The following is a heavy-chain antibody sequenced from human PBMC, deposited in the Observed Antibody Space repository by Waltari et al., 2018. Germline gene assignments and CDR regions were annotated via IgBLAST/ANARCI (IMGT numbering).Heavy chain of an antibody. J-gene: IGHJ3*01. CDR3: ATYIGASVGTAAFDV. D-gene: IGHD5-12*01. V-gene: IGHV4-39*01. CDR1: GVSITSTIHY. CDR2: VSYSGTT. Sequence: QLQLQESGPRLVRPSETLSLICRVYGVSITSTIHYWAWIRQSPGQGLEWIVTVSYSGTTYISPSLKSRVSVSRDTSKNQVSLILGSVTAADMAVYYCATYIGASVGTAAFDVWGQGTMVTVSS.